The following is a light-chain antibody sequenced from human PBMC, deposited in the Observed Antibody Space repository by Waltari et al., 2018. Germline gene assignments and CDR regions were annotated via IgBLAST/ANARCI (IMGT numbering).Light chain of an antibody. CDR1: QSVLYSSNNKNY. Sequence: DIVMTQSPDSLAVSLGERAPTNAKSSQSVLYSSNNKNYLAWYQQKPGQPPKLLIYWASTRESGVPDRFSGSGSGTDFTLTISSLQAEDVAVYYCQQYYTTPITFGQGTRLEIK. CDR3: QQYYTTPIT. CDR2: WAS. V-gene: IGKV4-1*01. J-gene: IGKJ5*01.